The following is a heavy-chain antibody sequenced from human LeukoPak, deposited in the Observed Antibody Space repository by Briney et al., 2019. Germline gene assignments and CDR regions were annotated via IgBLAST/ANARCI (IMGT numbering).Heavy chain of an antibody. D-gene: IGHD2-2*01. Sequence: PGGSLGLSCAASGFTFSSYWMNWVRQAPGKGLEWVAKIKQDGSEEYYVDSVKGRFTVSRDNAKNSLCLQMNSLRAEDTAVYYCVQLSMDVWGKGTTVTVSS. CDR3: VQLSMDV. CDR1: GFTFSSYW. V-gene: IGHV3-7*01. J-gene: IGHJ6*03. CDR2: IKQDGSEE.